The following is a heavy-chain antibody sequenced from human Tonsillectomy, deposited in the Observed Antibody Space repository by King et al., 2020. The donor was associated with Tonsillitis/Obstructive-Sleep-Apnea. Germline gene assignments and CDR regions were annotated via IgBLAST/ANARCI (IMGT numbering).Heavy chain of an antibody. CDR3: AKDRVDIVVVPAAIDYYYYYMDV. CDR2: ISYHGSNK. Sequence: VQLVESGGGVVQPGRSLRLSCAASGFTFSSYAMHGVRQAPGKGLEWVAVISYHGSNKYCEESVKVRFTISRDSSKNTLYLQMNSLRAEDTDVYYCAKDRVDIVVVPAAIDYYYYYMDVWGKGTTVTVSS. V-gene: IGHV3-30*18. CDR1: GFTFSSYA. J-gene: IGHJ6*03. D-gene: IGHD2-2*02.